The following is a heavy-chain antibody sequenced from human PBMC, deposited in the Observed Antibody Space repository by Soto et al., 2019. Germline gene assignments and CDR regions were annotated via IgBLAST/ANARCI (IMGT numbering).Heavy chain of an antibody. CDR2: IYYSGST. D-gene: IGHD2-8*01. CDR1: GGSISSGDYY. CDR3: ASGYCTNGACYTDYYYYYGMDV. J-gene: IGHJ6*02. V-gene: IGHV4-30-4*01. Sequence: SETLSLTCTVSGGSISSGDYYWSWIRQPPGKGLEWIGYIYYSGSTYYNPSLKSRVTISVDTSKNQFSLKLSSVTAADTAVYYCASGYCTNGACYTDYYYYYGMDVWGQGTTVTVSS.